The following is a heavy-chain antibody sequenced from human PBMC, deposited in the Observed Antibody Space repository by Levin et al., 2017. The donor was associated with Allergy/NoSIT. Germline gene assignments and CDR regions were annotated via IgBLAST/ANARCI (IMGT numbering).Heavy chain of an antibody. CDR1: GGTFSSYT. V-gene: IGHV1-69*02. CDR2: IIPFLALA. J-gene: IGHJ4*02. CDR3: LIAARPPYY. Sequence: GGSLRLSCKASGGTFSSYTITWVRQAPGQGLEWMGRIIPFLALANYAQKFQGRVTITADKSTNTAYMELSSLRSEDTAVYYCLIAARPPYYWGQGTLVTVSS. D-gene: IGHD6-6*01.